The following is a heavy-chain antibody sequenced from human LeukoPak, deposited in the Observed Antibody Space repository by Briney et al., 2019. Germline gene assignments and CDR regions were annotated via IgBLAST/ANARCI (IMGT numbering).Heavy chain of an antibody. D-gene: IGHD5-12*01. CDR2: IYHSGST. Sequence: SETLSLTCAVSGYSITSGYYWGWIRQPPGKGLEWIGSIYHSGSTHYNPSLKSRVTISVDTSKNQFSLKLSSVTAADTAVYYCARRGGGYDLLHFDYWGQGTLVTVSS. CDR3: ARRGGGYDLLHFDY. V-gene: IGHV4-38-2*01. CDR1: GYSITSGYY. J-gene: IGHJ4*02.